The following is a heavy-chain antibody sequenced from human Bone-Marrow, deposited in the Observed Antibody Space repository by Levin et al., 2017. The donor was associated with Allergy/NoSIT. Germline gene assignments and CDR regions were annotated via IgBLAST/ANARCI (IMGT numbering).Heavy chain of an antibody. Sequence: KPGGSLRLSCKASGYAFTTSSMNWVRQAPGQGLEWMGWINTNTGNPTYAQGFTGRFVFSLDTSVSTAYLEISSLKAEDTAVYYCAKLGYQAAGWFDPWGQGTLVTVSS. CDR1: GYAFTTSS. V-gene: IGHV7-4-1*02. J-gene: IGHJ5*02. CDR3: AKLGYQAAGWFDP. D-gene: IGHD6-13*01. CDR2: INTNTGNP.